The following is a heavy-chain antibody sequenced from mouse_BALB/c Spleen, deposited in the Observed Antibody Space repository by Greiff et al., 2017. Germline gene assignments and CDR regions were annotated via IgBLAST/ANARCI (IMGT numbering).Heavy chain of an antibody. CDR1: GFSLTGYG. CDR3: ARYGDYYGSSSYAMDY. Sequence: QVQLKESGPGLVAPSQSLSITCTVSGFSLTGYGVNWVRQPPGKGLEWLGMIWGDGSTDYNSALKSRLSISKDNAKSQVFLKMNSLQTDDTARYYCARYGDYYGSSSYAMDYWGQGTSVTVSS. V-gene: IGHV2-6-7*01. D-gene: IGHD1-1*01. J-gene: IGHJ4*01. CDR2: IWGDGST.